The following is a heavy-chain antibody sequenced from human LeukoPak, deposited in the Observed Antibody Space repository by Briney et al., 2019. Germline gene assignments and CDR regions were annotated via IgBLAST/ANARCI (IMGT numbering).Heavy chain of an antibody. D-gene: IGHD5-18*01. CDR1: GGSISSYY. CDR3: ARGSPLQLWLREYYFDY. CDR2: IYYSGST. V-gene: IGHV4-59*01. J-gene: IGHJ4*02. Sequence: SETLSLTCTVSGGSISSYYWSWIRQPPGKELEWIGYIYYSGSTNYNPSLKSRVTISVDTSKNQFSLKLSSVTAADTAVYYCARGSPLQLWLREYYFDYWGQGTLVTVSS.